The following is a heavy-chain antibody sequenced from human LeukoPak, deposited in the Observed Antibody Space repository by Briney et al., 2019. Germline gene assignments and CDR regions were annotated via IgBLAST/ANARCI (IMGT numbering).Heavy chain of an antibody. CDR1: GYTFTGYY. V-gene: IGHV1-2*02. CDR3: ARAYTPWFGELSWGLNWFDP. Sequence: ASVKVSCKASGYTFTGYYMHWVRQAPGQGLEWMGWINPNSGGTNYAQKFQGRVTMTRDTSISTAYMELSRLRSDDTAVYYCARAYTPWFGELSWGLNWFDPWGQGTLVTVSS. CDR2: INPNSGGT. J-gene: IGHJ5*02. D-gene: IGHD3-10*01.